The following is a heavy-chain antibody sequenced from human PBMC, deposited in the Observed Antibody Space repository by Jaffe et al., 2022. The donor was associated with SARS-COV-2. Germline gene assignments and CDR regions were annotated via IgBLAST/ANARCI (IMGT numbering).Heavy chain of an antibody. CDR1: GGSISSSSYY. D-gene: IGHD3-10*01. Sequence: QLQLQESGPGLVKPSETLSLTCTVSGGSISSSSYYWGWIRQPPGKGLEWIGSINYSGNTYYTPSLKRRVTISVDTTKNQISLKLTSVTAADSAVYYCARQVMVRGFQVIDYWGQGALVTVSS. CDR3: ARQVMVRGFQVIDY. V-gene: IGHV4-39*01. CDR2: INYSGNT. J-gene: IGHJ4*02.